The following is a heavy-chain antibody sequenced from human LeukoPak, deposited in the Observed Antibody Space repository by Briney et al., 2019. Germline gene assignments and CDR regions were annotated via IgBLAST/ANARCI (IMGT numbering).Heavy chain of an antibody. CDR3: ARGAYYYGSGSPPFDY. CDR2: IYYSGST. CDR1: GGSISSSSYY. D-gene: IGHD3-10*01. J-gene: IGHJ4*02. V-gene: IGHV4-39*07. Sequence: PSETLSLTCTVSGGSISSSSYYWGWIRQPPGKGLEWIGSIYYSGSTNYNPSLKSRVTISVDTSKNQFSLKLSSVTAADTAVYYCARGAYYYGSGSPPFDYWGQGTLVTVSS.